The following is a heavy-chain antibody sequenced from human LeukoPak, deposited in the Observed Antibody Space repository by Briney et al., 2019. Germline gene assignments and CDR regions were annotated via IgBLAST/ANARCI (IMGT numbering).Heavy chain of an antibody. CDR1: GYTFTSYD. J-gene: IGHJ4*02. D-gene: IGHD3-3*01. CDR2: MNPNSGNT. Sequence: ASVKVSCKASGYTFTSYDINWVRPATGQGLEWMGWMNPNSGNTGYAQKFQGRVTMTRNTSISTAYMELSSLRSEDTAVYYCARHETYYDFWSGSWPGYYFDYWGQGTLVTVSS. V-gene: IGHV1-8*01. CDR3: ARHETYYDFWSGSWPGYYFDY.